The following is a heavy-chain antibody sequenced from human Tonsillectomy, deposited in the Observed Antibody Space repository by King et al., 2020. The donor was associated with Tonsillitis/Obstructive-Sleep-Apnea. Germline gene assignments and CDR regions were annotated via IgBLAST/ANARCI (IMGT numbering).Heavy chain of an antibody. CDR1: GYTFTGYY. CDR2: INPNSGGT. CDR3: ARAVWYSSGWYGMFDF. Sequence: QLVQSGAEVKKPGASVKVSCKASGYTFTGYYMHWVRQAPGQGLEWMGWINPNSGGTNYAQKFQGRVTMTRDTSISTAYMELSRLRSDDAAVYYCARAVWYSSGWYGMFDFWGQGTLVTVSS. J-gene: IGHJ4*02. V-gene: IGHV1-2*02. D-gene: IGHD6-19*01.